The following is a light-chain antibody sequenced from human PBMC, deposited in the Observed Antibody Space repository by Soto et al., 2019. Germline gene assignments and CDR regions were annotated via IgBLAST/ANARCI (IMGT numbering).Light chain of an antibody. J-gene: IGKJ4*01. Sequence: DIQLTPSPTYLSASVGDSVTSTCRASQSIIIYLNWYQQKPGKAPKRLIYAASSLQSGVPSRFSGSGSGTEFTLTISSLQPEDFATYYCRQHNSYPLTFGGGTKVDIK. CDR1: QSIIIY. CDR3: RQHNSYPLT. V-gene: IGKV1-17*01. CDR2: AAS.